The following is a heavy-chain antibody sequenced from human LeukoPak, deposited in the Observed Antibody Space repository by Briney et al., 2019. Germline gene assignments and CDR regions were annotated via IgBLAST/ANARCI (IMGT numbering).Heavy chain of an antibody. CDR3: ARGKRRFDY. CDR1: GSNFSDYY. CDR2: ISSSGFST. V-gene: IGHV3-11*01. Sequence: GGSLRLSCAASGSNFSDYYMSWIRQAPGKGLEWVSYISSSGFSTYYAGSVKGRFTISRDNARNSLYLQMNSLAPEDTALYYCARGKRRFDYWGRGTLVSVSS. J-gene: IGHJ4*02.